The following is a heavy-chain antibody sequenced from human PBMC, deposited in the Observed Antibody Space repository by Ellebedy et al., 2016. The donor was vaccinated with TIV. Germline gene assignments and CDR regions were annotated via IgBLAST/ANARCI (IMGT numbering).Heavy chain of an antibody. V-gene: IGHV3-33*01. Sequence: GESLKISCAASGFTFTSHGIHWVRQAPGKGLEWVAVIWHDGHNKHYADSVNGRFTISRDNSKNTVYLQMNSLRAEDTAVYYCARDLHFGDYINYGMDVWGQGTSVTVSS. CDR2: IWHDGHNK. J-gene: IGHJ6*02. D-gene: IGHD4-17*01. CDR3: ARDLHFGDYINYGMDV. CDR1: GFTFTSHG.